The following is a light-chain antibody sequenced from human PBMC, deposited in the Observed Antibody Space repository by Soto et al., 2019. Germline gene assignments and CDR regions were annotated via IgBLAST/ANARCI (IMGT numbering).Light chain of an antibody. CDR2: GAS. CDR1: QSVNIN. Sequence: EILISQSPSTLSVSPGGRATLSCRASQSVNINLAWYQQKPGQAPRLLMYGASTRATGIPARFSGSGSGTEFTLTISSLQSEDFAVYYCQQYDNWPRTFGQGTKVAIK. CDR3: QQYDNWPRT. J-gene: IGKJ1*01. V-gene: IGKV3-15*01.